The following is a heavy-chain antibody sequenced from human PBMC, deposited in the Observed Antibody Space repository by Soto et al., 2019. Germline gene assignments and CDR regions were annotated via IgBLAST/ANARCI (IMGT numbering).Heavy chain of an antibody. J-gene: IGHJ5*02. D-gene: IGHD5-18*01. Sequence: QVQLVQSGAEVKKPGASVKVSCKASGYTFTDYFIHWVRQAPGQGFEWMGWINPKSRGTNYEQKFQGRVTMTRDTSNSTAYMELRGLRSDDTAVYYCARVTLKAGNWFDPLGQGTLVTVSS. CDR1: GYTFTDYF. CDR3: ARVTLKAGNWFDP. V-gene: IGHV1-2*02. CDR2: INPKSRGT.